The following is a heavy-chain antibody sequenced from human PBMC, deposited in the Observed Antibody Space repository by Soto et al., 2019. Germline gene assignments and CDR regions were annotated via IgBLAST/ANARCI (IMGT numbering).Heavy chain of an antibody. CDR1: GGTFSSYA. CDR2: IIPIFGTA. D-gene: IGHD5-18*01. J-gene: IGHJ4*02. CDR3: ASAPGRGYSYGSEYYFDY. V-gene: IGHV1-69*13. Sequence: ASVKVSCKASGGTFSSYAISWVRQAPGQGLEWMGGIIPIFGTANYAQKFQGRVTITADESTSTAYMELSSLRSEDTAVYYCASAPGRGYSYGSEYYFDYWGQGTLVTVSS.